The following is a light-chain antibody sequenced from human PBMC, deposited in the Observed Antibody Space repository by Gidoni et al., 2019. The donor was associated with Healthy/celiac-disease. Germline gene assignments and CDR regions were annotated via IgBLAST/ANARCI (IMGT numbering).Light chain of an antibody. CDR3: QQYNSYPT. J-gene: IGKJ1*01. CDR2: KAS. Sequence: DIQMTQSPSTLSASVGDRVTITCRPSQSISSRLAWYQQKPGKAPKLLIYKASSLESGVPSRFSGSGAGTEFTLTISSLQPDDFATYYCQQYNSYPTCXXXTKVEIK. CDR1: QSISSR. V-gene: IGKV1-5*03.